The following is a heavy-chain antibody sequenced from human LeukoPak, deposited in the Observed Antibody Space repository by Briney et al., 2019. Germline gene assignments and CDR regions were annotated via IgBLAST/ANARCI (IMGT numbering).Heavy chain of an antibody. V-gene: IGHV1-24*01. CDR3: ATEDTSGSYPDDAFDI. Sequence: ASVKVSCKVSGYTLTELSMHWVRQAPGKGLEWMGGFDPEDGETIYAQKFQGRVTMTEDTSTDTAYMELSSLRSEDTAVYYCATEDTSGSYPDDAFDIWGQGTMVTVSS. CDR1: GYTLTELS. J-gene: IGHJ3*02. D-gene: IGHD1-26*01. CDR2: FDPEDGET.